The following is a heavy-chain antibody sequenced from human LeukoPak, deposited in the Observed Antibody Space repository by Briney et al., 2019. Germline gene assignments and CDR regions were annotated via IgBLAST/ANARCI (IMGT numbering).Heavy chain of an antibody. D-gene: IGHD3-3*01. Sequence: PGRSLRLSCAASGFTFSSYEMNWVPQAPGKGVEWVSYISSSGSTIYYADSVKGRFTISRDNSKNTLYLQMNSLRPEDTAVYHCARDRLPSDQDDFDYWGQGTLVTVSS. J-gene: IGHJ4*02. CDR1: GFTFSSYE. V-gene: IGHV3-48*03. CDR2: ISSSGSTI. CDR3: ARDRLPSDQDDFDY.